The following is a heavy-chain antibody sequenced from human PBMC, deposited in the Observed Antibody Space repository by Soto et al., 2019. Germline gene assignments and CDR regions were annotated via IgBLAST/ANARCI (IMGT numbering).Heavy chain of an antibody. CDR1: GGSFSGYY. J-gene: IGHJ6*02. Sequence: QVQLQQWGAGLLKPSETLSLTCAVYGGSFSGYYWSWIRQPPGKGLEWIGEINHSGSTNYNPSLKSRVTVSVDTSKNQFSLKLSSVTAAAAAVYYCARGEGYGMDVWGQGTTVTVSS. CDR3: ARGEGYGMDV. CDR2: INHSGST. V-gene: IGHV4-34*01.